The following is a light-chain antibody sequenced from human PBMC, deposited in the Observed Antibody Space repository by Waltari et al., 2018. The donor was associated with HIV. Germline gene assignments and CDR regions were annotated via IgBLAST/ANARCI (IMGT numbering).Light chain of an antibody. V-gene: IGLV3-25*03. CDR3: QSIDVSDVV. CDR1: TLAKEY. CDR2: KDI. Sequence: SHELTQPPSVSVSPGQTASITCSGNTLAKEYAYWHQQRPGQAPLLVIYKDIERPSGIPDQFSGSTSGTTVTLTITGVQAEDEADYYCQSIDVSDVVFGGGTKLTVL. J-gene: IGLJ2*01.